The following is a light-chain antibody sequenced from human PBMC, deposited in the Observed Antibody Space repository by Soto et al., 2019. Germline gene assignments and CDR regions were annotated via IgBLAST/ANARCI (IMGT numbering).Light chain of an antibody. CDR2: TAS. CDR1: LSVYKDY. J-gene: IGKJ2*01. CDR3: HQYGDSPYT. Sequence: EIVLTQSPGTLSLSPGERATLSCRASLSVYKDYLAWYQQRPGQAPRLLIYTASDRAIGIPDKFSGSGSGTDFTLTISRLEPDDFAVYYCHQYGDSPYTFGQGTRLEIK. V-gene: IGKV3-20*01.